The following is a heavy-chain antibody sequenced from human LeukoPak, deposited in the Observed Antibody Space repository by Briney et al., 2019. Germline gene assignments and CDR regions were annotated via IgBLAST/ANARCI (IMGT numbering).Heavy chain of an antibody. D-gene: IGHD6-19*01. Sequence: SETLSLTCAVYGGSFSGYYWSWIRQPPGKGLEWIGEINHSGSTNYNPSLKSRVTISVDTSKNQFSLKLSSVTAADTAVYYCARSSGWYAYYFDYWGQGTLSPSPQ. CDR1: GGSFSGYY. V-gene: IGHV4-34*01. J-gene: IGHJ4*02. CDR3: ARSSGWYAYYFDY. CDR2: INHSGST.